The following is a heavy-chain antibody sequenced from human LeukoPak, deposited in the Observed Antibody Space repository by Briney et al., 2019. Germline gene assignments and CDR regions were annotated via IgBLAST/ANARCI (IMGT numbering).Heavy chain of an antibody. CDR1: GFTFSSYA. CDR3: ARARATMVRGAYYYYYGMDV. V-gene: IGHV3-30*04. Sequence: GGSLRLSCAAPGFTFSSYAMHWVRQAPGKGLEWVAVISYDGSNKYYADSVKGRFTISRDNSKNTLYLQMNSLRAEDTAVYYCARARATMVRGAYYYYYGMDVWGQGTTVTVSS. CDR2: ISYDGSNK. J-gene: IGHJ6*02. D-gene: IGHD3-10*01.